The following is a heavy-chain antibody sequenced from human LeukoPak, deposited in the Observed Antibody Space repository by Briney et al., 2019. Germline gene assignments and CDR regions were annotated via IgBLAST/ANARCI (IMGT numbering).Heavy chain of an antibody. Sequence: GASVKVSCKASGYTFTSYGISWVRQAPGQGLEWMGWISAYNGNTNYAQKLQGRVTMTTDTSTSTAYMELRSLRSDDTAVYYCARVYYGSGSYYNKPYYYYYYMDVWGKGTTVTISS. J-gene: IGHJ6*03. CDR2: ISAYNGNT. V-gene: IGHV1-18*01. D-gene: IGHD3-10*01. CDR3: ARVYYGSGSYYNKPYYYYYYMDV. CDR1: GYTFTSYG.